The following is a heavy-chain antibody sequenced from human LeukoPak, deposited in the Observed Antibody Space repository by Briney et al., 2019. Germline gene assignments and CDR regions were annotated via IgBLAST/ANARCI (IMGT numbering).Heavy chain of an antibody. Sequence: HAGGSLRLSCAASGFTFNTFGMHWVRQAPGKGLEWVTFIRYNGNDNYYADSVKGRFTISRDNSKNTLYLQMNSLRAEDTALYYCAKDMAAYYYASGNIDYWGQGTLVTVSS. D-gene: IGHD3-10*01. CDR1: GFTFNTFG. CDR3: AKDMAAYYYASGNIDY. J-gene: IGHJ4*02. V-gene: IGHV3-30*02. CDR2: IRYNGNDN.